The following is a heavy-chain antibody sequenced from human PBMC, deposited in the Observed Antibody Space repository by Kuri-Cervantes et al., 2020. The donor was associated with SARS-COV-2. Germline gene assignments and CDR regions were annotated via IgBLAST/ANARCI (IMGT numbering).Heavy chain of an antibody. D-gene: IGHD4-17*01. V-gene: IGHV4-59*12. CDR2: IYYSGST. J-gene: IGHJ4*02. CDR1: GGSISSYY. Sequence: SETLSLTCTVSGGSISSYYWSWIRQPPGKGLEWIGYIYYSGSTNYNPSLKSRVTISVDTSKNQFSLKLSSVTAADTAVYYCAREYGDTAAYYFDYWGQGNLVTVSS. CDR3: AREYGDTAAYYFDY.